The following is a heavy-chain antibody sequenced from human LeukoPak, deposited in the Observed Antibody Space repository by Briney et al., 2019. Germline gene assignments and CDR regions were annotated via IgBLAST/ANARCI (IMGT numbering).Heavy chain of an antibody. Sequence: SETLSLTCSVSGGSISYYYWSWIRQPPGKGLEWIGEINHSGSTNYNPSLKSRVTISVDTSKNQFSLKLSSVTAADTAVYYCARKGATYYDILTGYLHWGQGTLVTVSS. CDR1: GGSISYYY. J-gene: IGHJ4*02. CDR3: ARKGATYYDILTGYLH. D-gene: IGHD3-9*01. V-gene: IGHV4-34*01. CDR2: INHSGST.